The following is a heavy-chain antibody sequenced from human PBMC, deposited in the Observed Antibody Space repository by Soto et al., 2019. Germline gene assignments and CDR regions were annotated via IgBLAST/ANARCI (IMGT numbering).Heavy chain of an antibody. CDR3: ARHRTYYDILTGYPSYYFDY. D-gene: IGHD3-9*01. J-gene: IGHJ4*02. V-gene: IGHV4-39*01. Sequence: SETLSLTCTVSGGSISSGGYYWSRIRQHPGKGLEWVGSIYYSGITYSNSSLKSRVTISVDTSKNQFSLKLSSVTAADTAVYYCARHRTYYDILTGYPSYYFDYWGQGTLVTVSS. CDR2: IYYSGIT. CDR1: GGSISSGGYY.